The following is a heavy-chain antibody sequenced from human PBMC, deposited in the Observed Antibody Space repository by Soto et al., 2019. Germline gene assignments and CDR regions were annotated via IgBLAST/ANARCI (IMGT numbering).Heavy chain of an antibody. Sequence: GGSLRLSCAASGGTCISYWMSWVRQATGKGLEWVANIKQDGSEKYYVDSVKGRFTISRDNAKNSLYLQMNSLRAEDTAVYYCAGFYYDSSGYLPSPYYYYYGMDVWGQGTTVTVSS. V-gene: IGHV3-7*04. J-gene: IGHJ6*02. D-gene: IGHD3-22*01. CDR3: AGFYYDSSGYLPSPYYYYYGMDV. CDR1: GGTCISYW. CDR2: IKQDGSEK.